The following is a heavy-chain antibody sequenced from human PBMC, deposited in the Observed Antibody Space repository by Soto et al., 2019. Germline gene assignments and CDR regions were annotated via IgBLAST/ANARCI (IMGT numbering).Heavy chain of an antibody. CDR2: TYNTSKWYH. J-gene: IGHJ3*02. V-gene: IGHV6-1*01. D-gene: IGHD1-26*01. Sequence: SQTLSLTCAISADTVSSNSAACNWVRQSPARSLEWLGRTYNTSKWYHDYAVSVQSRIPIHPDTSKNQFSLQLNSVTPEDTAVYYCAGYSRSYEGPGDAFDIWGQGTMVTVSS. CDR1: ADTVSSNSAA. CDR3: AGYSRSYEGPGDAFDI.